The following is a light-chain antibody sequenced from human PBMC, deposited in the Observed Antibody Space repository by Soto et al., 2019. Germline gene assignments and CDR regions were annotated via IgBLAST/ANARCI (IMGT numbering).Light chain of an antibody. CDR1: ISNSGRDF. CDR2: TNN. V-gene: IGLV1-47*02. J-gene: IGLJ3*02. CDR3: AACDDRLSEWV. Sequence: QSVLTQPPSASGTPGQSVTSYCSGSISNSGRDFLYWFQQLPGTSPKILIYTNNQRPSGVPDRFSGSKSGTSAYLAISGLRSEDEADYCCAACDDRLSEWVCGGGTKLTVL.